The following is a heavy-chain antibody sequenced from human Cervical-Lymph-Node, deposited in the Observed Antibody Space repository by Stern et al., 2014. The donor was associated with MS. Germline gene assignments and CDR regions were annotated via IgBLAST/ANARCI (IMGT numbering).Heavy chain of an antibody. V-gene: IGHV3-30*09. CDR1: GSTFSKSA. J-gene: IGHJ6*02. Sequence: VQLVESGGGVVPPGRSLRLSCADSGSTFSKSAMHWVRQAPGKGLEWVAVISHDGSNKQYGESVKGRLAISRDNSSNTLSLEIYSLRAEDTAVYYCVRTESFYYYDGMDVWGHGTTFIVSS. CDR2: ISHDGSNK. CDR3: VRTESFYYYDGMDV.